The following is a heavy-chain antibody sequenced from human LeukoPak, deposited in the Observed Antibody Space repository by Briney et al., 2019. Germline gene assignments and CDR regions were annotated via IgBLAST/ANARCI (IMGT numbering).Heavy chain of an antibody. CDR1: GGSISSYY. J-gene: IGHJ6*02. Sequence: PSETLSLTCTVSGGSISSYYWSWIRQPPGKGLEWIGYIYYSGSTNYNPSLKSRVTISVDTSKNQFALNLSSVTAADTAVYYCAGDRAYCSSASCYPYYGLDVWGQGTTVTVSS. CDR3: AGDRAYCSSASCYPYYGLDV. V-gene: IGHV4-59*12. CDR2: IYYSGST. D-gene: IGHD2-2*01.